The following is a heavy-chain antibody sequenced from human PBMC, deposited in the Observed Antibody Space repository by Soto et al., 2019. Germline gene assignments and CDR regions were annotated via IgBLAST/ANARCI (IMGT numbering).Heavy chain of an antibody. V-gene: IGHV5-51*01. CDR2: IYPGDHET. J-gene: IGHJ4*02. D-gene: IGHD6-13*01. Sequence: GESLKISCQCSGYTFSNFWIGWVRQLPGQGLEWMGIIYPGDHETRYSPSFLGKVPISAETSINTAYLQWSSLEASDSAFYFCARSPRSSPYFDFWGQGALVTVSS. CDR3: ARSPRSSPYFDF. CDR1: GYTFSNFW.